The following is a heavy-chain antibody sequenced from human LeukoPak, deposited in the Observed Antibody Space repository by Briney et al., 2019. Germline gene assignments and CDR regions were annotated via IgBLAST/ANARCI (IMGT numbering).Heavy chain of an antibody. CDR3: ARAGIAAAGTRYNWFDP. D-gene: IGHD6-13*01. Sequence: SETLSLTCTVSGGSISSYYWSWIRQPPGKGLEWIGYIYYGGSTNYNPSLKSRVTISVDTSKNQFSLKLSSVTAADTAVYYCARAGIAAAGTRYNWFDPWGQGTLVTVSS. CDR1: GGSISSYY. V-gene: IGHV4-59*01. J-gene: IGHJ5*02. CDR2: IYYGGST.